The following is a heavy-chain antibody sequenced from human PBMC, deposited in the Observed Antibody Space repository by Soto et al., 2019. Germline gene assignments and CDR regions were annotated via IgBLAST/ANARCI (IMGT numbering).Heavy chain of an antibody. Sequence: EVQLVESGGGLVQPGGSLRLSFEASGFTFSSYSMNWVGQAPGKGLEWVSYISSSSSTIYYADSVKGRFTISRDNAKNSLYLQMNSLRAEDTAVYYCARHPERIAEIGWFDPWGQGTLVTVSS. CDR3: ARHPERIAEIGWFDP. J-gene: IGHJ5*02. CDR1: GFTFSSYS. D-gene: IGHD6-13*01. CDR2: ISSSSSTI. V-gene: IGHV3-48*01.